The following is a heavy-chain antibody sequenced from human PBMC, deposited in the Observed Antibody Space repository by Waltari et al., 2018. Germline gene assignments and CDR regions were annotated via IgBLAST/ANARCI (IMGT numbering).Heavy chain of an antibody. Sequence: QVQLQQSGPGLVKPSPTLSLTCAISGDSVSNISAAWNWIRQSPSRGLEWLGRTYRRAQWYSDYAVSVRGRITVNPDTSKNQVSLQLNSVTPDDTAVYYCARDIWNYFDYWGQGILVTVSS. CDR2: TYRRAQWYS. V-gene: IGHV6-1*01. CDR1: GDSVSNISAA. J-gene: IGHJ4*02. D-gene: IGHD1-1*01. CDR3: ARDIWNYFDY.